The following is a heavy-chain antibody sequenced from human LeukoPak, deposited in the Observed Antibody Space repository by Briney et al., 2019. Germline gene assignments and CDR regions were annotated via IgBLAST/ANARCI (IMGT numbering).Heavy chain of an antibody. Sequence: GGSLRLSCAASGLTFRNCAMSWVRQAPGKGLEWVSGISGTGYNTYYADSVKGRFTISRDNSKNTLYLQMNSLGAEDTAVYYCAKHVSGSLFYFDYWGQRTLVTVSS. D-gene: IGHD3-10*01. CDR2: ISGTGYNT. CDR3: AKHVSGSLFYFDY. CDR1: GLTFRNCA. J-gene: IGHJ4*02. V-gene: IGHV3-23*01.